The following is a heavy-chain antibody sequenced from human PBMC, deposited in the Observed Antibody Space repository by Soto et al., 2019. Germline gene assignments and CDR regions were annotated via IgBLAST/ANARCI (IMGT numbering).Heavy chain of an antibody. V-gene: IGHV1-3*01. D-gene: IGHD4-17*01. CDR2: INAGNGNT. Sequence: GASVKVSCKASGYSLANYVIYWVRQAPGQRLEWMGWINAGNGNTKYSQKFQDRVTITRDTSATTAYMELSSLRSEDTAVYYCESVGTTVTTYWYYDLWGRGTLVTVSS. CDR3: ESVGTTVTTYWYYDL. CDR1: GYSLANYV. J-gene: IGHJ2*01.